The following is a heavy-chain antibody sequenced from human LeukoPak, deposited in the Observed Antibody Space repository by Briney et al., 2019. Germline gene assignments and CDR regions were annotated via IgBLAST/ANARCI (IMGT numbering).Heavy chain of an antibody. CDR2: TSSDGSLE. V-gene: IGHV3-30*18. J-gene: IGHJ4*02. Sequence: GGSLRLSCEGSGFNFSSCATNWVRQPPGKGMEWVSVTSSDGSLEFYVDSVNGRFSISRDNSKNTLYLQMNRLRAEDTAIYYCVKDIWFGDGFDSWGRGTLVTVSS. CDR1: GFNFSSCA. D-gene: IGHD3-10*01. CDR3: VKDIWFGDGFDS.